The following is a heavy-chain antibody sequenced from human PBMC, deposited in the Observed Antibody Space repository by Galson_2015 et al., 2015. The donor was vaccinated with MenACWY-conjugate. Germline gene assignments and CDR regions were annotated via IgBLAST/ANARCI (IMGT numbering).Heavy chain of an antibody. CDR2: ISPIDSKT. Sequence: QSGAEVKKPGESLKISCKASGYNFITYWIGWVRQVPGKGLEWVGLISPIDSKTRYSPAFEGRVTISADNSITTAYLQWNSLQASDTPTYYCARHPPGGRGMDVSGQGTPVTVSS. CDR3: ARHPPGGRGMDV. J-gene: IGHJ6*02. V-gene: IGHV5-51*01. CDR1: GYNFITYW. D-gene: IGHD1-26*01.